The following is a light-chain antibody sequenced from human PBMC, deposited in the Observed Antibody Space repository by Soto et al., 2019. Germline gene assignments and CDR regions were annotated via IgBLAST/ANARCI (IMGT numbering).Light chain of an antibody. J-gene: IGKJ1*01. CDR2: KAS. CDR1: QSIATW. CDR3: QQYNSYSQP. V-gene: IGKV1-5*03. Sequence: DIQMTQSPSTLSASVGDRVTITCRASQSIATWLAWHQQKPGKAPNLLIYKASSLGSGVPSRFSGSGSGTEFTLTISSLQPDDFATYFCQQYNSYSQPFGQGTKVDIK.